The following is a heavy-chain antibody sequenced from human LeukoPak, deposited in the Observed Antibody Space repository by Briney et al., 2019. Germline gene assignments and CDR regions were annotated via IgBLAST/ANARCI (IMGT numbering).Heavy chain of an antibody. V-gene: IGHV3-20*04. J-gene: IGHJ3*02. CDR1: GFTFDDYG. CDR2: INWNGGST. D-gene: IGHD3-22*01. CDR3: ARDRGPYDSSGYYPYDAFDI. Sequence: GGSLRLSCAASGFTFDDYGMTWVRQAPGKGLEWVSSINWNGGSTGYADSVKGRFTISRDNAKNSLFLQMNSLRAEDTALYYCARDRGPYDSSGYYPYDAFDIWGKGTMVTVSS.